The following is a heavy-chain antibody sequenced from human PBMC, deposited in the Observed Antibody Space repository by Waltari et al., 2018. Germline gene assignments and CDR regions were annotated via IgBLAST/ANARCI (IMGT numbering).Heavy chain of an antibody. D-gene: IGHD2-21*01. CDR1: GFPFTTYA. J-gene: IGHJ4*02. CDR3: AKGTNMVITHSYFDC. CDR2: ISGSGEST. V-gene: IGHV3-23*01. Sequence: EVQLLESGGGLVQPGGSLRLSCEASGFPFTTYAMHWVRQAPGKGTEWVSAISGSGESTYYADSVKGRFSISRDNPKNTLYLQMSSLRAEDTAVYYCAKGTNMVITHSYFDCWGQGILVTVSS.